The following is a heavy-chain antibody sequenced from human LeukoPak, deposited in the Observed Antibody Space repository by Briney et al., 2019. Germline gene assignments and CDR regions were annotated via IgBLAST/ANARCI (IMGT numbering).Heavy chain of an antibody. CDR3: ARNRDNWNYLYYYYYYMDV. J-gene: IGHJ6*03. Sequence: PGGSLRLSCAASGFTFSSYAMSWVRQAPGKGLEWVSAISGSGGSTYYADSVKGRFTISRDNSKNTLYLQMNSLRAEDTAVYYCARNRDNWNYLYYYYYYMDVWGKGTTVTVSS. V-gene: IGHV3-23*01. CDR1: GFTFSSYA. CDR2: ISGSGGST. D-gene: IGHD1-7*01.